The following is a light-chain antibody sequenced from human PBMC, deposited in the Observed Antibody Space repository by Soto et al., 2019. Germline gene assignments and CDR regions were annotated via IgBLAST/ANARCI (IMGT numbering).Light chain of an antibody. CDR2: WAS. J-gene: IGKJ2*01. CDR1: QSVFYTSNNKNY. V-gene: IGKV4-1*01. CDR3: QQYYSTPYT. Sequence: DIVMTQSPDSLAVSLGEGATINCKSSQSVFYTSNNKNYLAWYQHKGGQPPKLLFYWASTRKSGVPDRFSGSGSGTDFTLTISNLQAEDVAVYYCQQYYSTPYTFGQGTKLEIK.